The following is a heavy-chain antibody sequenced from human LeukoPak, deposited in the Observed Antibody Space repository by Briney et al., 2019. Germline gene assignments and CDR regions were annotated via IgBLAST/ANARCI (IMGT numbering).Heavy chain of an antibody. V-gene: IGHV3-23*01. J-gene: IGHJ4*02. CDR2: ITSDGDNT. CDR1: GFTFSAFA. CDR3: ARDNDWAFHY. D-gene: IGHD3-9*01. Sequence: GGSLRLSCAASGFTFSAFAMTWVRQAPGKGLEWVSTITSDGDNTYSADSVKGRFTISRDNAKNSLYLQMNSLRDEDTAVYYCARDNDWAFHYWGQGTLVTVSS.